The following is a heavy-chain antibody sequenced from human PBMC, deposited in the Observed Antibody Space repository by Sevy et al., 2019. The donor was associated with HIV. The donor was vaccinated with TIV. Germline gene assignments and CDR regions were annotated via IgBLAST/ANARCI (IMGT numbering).Heavy chain of an antibody. CDR2: ISWDGGST. J-gene: IGHJ4*02. D-gene: IGHD3-10*01. CDR1: GFTFDDYT. V-gene: IGHV3-43*01. Sequence: GGSLRLSCAASGFTFDDYTMHWVRQAPGKGLEWVSLISWDGGSTYYADSMKGRFTISRDNSKNSLYLQMNSLRTEDTALYYCAKDLSGSYYNQDYYFDYWGQGTLVTVSS. CDR3: AKDLSGSYYNQDYYFDY.